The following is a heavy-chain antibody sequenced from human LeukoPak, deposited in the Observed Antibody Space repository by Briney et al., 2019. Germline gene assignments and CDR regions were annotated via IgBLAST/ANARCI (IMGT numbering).Heavy chain of an antibody. CDR1: GFTFSSYA. CDR2: ISGSGGST. Sequence: GGSLRLSCAASGFTFSSYAMSWVRQAPGKGLEWVSVISGSGGSTYYADSVKGRFTISRDNSKNTLYLQMNSLRAEDTAVYYCAKEAPVGYCGSGCYRPSDYWGQGTLVTVSS. CDR3: AKEAPVGYCGSGCYRPSDY. V-gene: IGHV3-23*01. D-gene: IGHD2-21*02. J-gene: IGHJ4*02.